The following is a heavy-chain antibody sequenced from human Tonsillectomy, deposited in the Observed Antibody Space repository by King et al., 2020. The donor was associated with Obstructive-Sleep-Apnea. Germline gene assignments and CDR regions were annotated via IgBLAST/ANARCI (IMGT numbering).Heavy chain of an antibody. J-gene: IGHJ6*02. CDR2: ISSSSSTI. Sequence: VQLVESGGGLVQPGGSLRLSCAASGFTFSSYSMNWVRQAPGKGLEWVSYISSSSSTIYYADSVKGRFTISRDNAKNSLYLQMNSLRAEDTAVYYCARERWLRYSVYGMDVWGQGTTVTVSS. V-gene: IGHV3-48*04. D-gene: IGHD3-9*01. CDR3: ARERWLRYSVYGMDV. CDR1: GFTFSSYS.